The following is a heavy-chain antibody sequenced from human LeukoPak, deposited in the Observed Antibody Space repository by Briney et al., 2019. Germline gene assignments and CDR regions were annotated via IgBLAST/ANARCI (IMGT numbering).Heavy chain of an antibody. V-gene: IGHV3-21*01. J-gene: IGHJ4*02. D-gene: IGHD6-19*01. CDR3: ARVSAVAGDY. Sequence: PGGSLRLSCAASGFTFSSYSINWVRQAPGKGLEWVSSISSSSSYIYYADSVKGRFTISRDNAKNSLYLQMNSLRAEDTAVYYCARVSAVAGDYWGQGTLVTVSS. CDR2: ISSSSSYI. CDR1: GFTFSSYS.